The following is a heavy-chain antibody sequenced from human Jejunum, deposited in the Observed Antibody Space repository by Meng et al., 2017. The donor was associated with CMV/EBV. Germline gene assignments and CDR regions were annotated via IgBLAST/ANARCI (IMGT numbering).Heavy chain of an antibody. CDR1: AYTCTDYY. J-gene: IGHJ4*02. CDR3: ARSNMPYYFDY. Sequence: CKASAYTCTDYYMQWVRQAPGRGLEWMGWINPNTGDTNYAQNFQGRVTMTRDMSINTVYMELTRLRAEDTAVYYCARSNMPYYFDYWGQGTLVTVSS. CDR2: INPNTGDT. D-gene: IGHD4-11*01. V-gene: IGHV1-2*02.